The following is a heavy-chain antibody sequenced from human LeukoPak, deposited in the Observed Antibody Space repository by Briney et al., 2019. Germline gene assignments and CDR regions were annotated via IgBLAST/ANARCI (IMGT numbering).Heavy chain of an antibody. CDR1: GFTFSSYS. J-gene: IGHJ4*02. D-gene: IGHD4-23*01. CDR3: ARDPTPFSVEGGVDY. V-gene: IGHV3-21*01. CDR2: ISSSSSYI. Sequence: GGSLRLSCAASGFTFSSYSMNWVRQAPGKGLEWVSSISSSSSYIYYADSVKGRFTISRDNAKNSLYLQMNSLRAEDTAVYYCARDPTPFSVEGGVDYWGQGTLVTVSS.